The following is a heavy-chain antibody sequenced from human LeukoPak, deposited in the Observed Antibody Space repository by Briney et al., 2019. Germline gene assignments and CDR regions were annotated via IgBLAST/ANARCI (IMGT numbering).Heavy chain of an antibody. CDR1: GYTFTGYY. D-gene: IGHD4-17*01. V-gene: IGHV1-2*02. CDR3: ATLRVTTVD. CDR2: INPNSGGT. J-gene: IGHJ4*02. Sequence: ASVKVSSTASGYTFTGYYLHWVRQAPGQGLEWMGWINPNSGGTKYAQKFQGRVTMTRDTSISTAYMEMSSLRSDDTAVYYCATLRVTTVDWGQGTLVTVSS.